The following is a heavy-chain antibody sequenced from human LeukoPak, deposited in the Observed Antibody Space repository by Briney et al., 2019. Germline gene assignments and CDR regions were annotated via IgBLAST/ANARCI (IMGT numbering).Heavy chain of an antibody. J-gene: IGHJ4*02. D-gene: IGHD3-9*01. V-gene: IGHV3-48*01. Sequence: GGSLRLSCATSRLTLSRYTMNWVRQAPGRGLEWVSDITANSATIHYADSVKGRFTISRDNAKNSLYLQMNSPRAEDTAVYYCARDPAYYDSVTGFTAPYYFDYWGQGILVTVSS. CDR2: ITANSATI. CDR3: ARDPAYYDSVTGFTAPYYFDY. CDR1: RLTLSRYT.